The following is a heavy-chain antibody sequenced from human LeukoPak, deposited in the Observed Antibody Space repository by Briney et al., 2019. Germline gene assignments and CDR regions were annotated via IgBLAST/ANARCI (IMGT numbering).Heavy chain of an antibody. D-gene: IGHD4-11*01. J-gene: IGHJ5*02. V-gene: IGHV3-23*01. CDR1: GFTFSSYA. Sequence: GGSLRLSCAASGFTFSSYAMSWVRQAPGKGLEWVSAIGGSGGSTYYADSVKGRFTISRDNSKDTLYLQMNSLTAEDTAVYYCAKHSSNFWFDPWGQGTLVTVSS. CDR3: AKHSSNFWFDP. CDR2: IGGSGGST.